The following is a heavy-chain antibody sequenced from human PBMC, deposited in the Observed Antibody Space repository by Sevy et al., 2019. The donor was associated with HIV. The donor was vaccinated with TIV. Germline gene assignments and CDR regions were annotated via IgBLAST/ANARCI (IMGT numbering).Heavy chain of an antibody. CDR3: AREADYYFDS. CDR1: GFTFSDYH. Sequence: GGSLRLSCEASGFTFSDYHMTWIRQAPGKGLEWVAYISSRGSTEHYADSVKGRFTISRDNVKNSLYLQMDSLRGEDTAVYYCAREADYYFDSWGQGPLVTVSS. V-gene: IGHV3-11*01. CDR2: ISSRGSTE. D-gene: IGHD2-21*02. J-gene: IGHJ4*02.